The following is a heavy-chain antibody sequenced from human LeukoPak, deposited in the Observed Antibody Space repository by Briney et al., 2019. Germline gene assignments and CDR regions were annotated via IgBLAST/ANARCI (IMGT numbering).Heavy chain of an antibody. CDR2: SDPEDHTI. D-gene: IGHD2-2*01. Sequence: GASVKVSCKVSGYTLTDTGTTMHGVRQAPGKGLEWMGGSDPEDHTIIYAQKFQGRVTMTEDTTTETAYMELSSLRSEDTAVYYCAADLGQLLTFWGQGTLVTVSS. CDR3: AADLGQLLTF. J-gene: IGHJ4*02. CDR1: GYTLTDTGTT. V-gene: IGHV1-24*01.